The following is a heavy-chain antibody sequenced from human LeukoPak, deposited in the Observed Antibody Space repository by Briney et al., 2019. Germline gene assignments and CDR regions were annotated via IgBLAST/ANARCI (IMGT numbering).Heavy chain of an antibody. J-gene: IGHJ3*02. D-gene: IGHD4-17*01. CDR3: ARSGDYVPDAFDI. Sequence: SETLSLTCTVSGGSISSSSYYWGWIRQPPGKGLEWIGSIYYSGSTYYNPSLKSRVTISVDTSKNQFSLKLSSVTAADTAVYYCARSGDYVPDAFDIWGQGTMVTVSS. CDR2: IYYSGST. CDR1: GGSISSSSYY. V-gene: IGHV4-39*07.